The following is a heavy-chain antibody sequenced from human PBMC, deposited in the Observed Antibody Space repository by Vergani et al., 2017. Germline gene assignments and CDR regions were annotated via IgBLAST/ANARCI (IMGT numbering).Heavy chain of an antibody. V-gene: IGHV3-30-3*01. D-gene: IGHD3-3*01. CDR1: GFTFSSYA. J-gene: IGHJ6*04. CDR2: ISYDGSNK. Sequence: VQLVESGGGLVQPGGSLRLSCAASGFTFSSYAMSWVRQAPGKGLEWVAVISYDGSNKYYADSVKGRFTISRDNSKNTLYLQMNSLRAEDTAVYYCARASLEWLLSLVLDVWGKGTTVTVSS. CDR3: ARASLEWLLSLVLDV.